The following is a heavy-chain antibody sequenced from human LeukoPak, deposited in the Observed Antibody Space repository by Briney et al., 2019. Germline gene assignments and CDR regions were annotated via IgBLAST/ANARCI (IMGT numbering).Heavy chain of an antibody. CDR3: ARGDYSSGWFYFDY. CDR2: IYYSGST. J-gene: IGHJ4*02. CDR1: GGSISTYY. D-gene: IGHD6-19*01. Sequence: SETLSLTCTVSGGSISTYYWSWIRQPPGKGLEWIGYIYYSGSTNYNPSLKSRVTISEDTSKNQFSLNLSSVTAADTAVYHCARGDYSSGWFYFDYWGQGTLVTVSS. V-gene: IGHV4-59*01.